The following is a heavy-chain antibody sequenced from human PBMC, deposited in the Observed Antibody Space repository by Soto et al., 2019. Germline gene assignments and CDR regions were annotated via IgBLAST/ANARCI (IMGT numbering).Heavy chain of an antibody. J-gene: IGHJ5*02. D-gene: IGHD1-1*01. CDR3: VRGRDGVNDGWRGP. CDR1: GFTFNTYW. Sequence: EVQLVESGGTLVQPGESLRLSCAASGFTFNTYWMNWVRQAPGKGLEWVANMKKDGSQTHYLDSVRGRFTISRDNARNSLYLEMNSLSAEDTAVYYCVRGRDGVNDGWRGPWGQGTLVTV. CDR2: MKKDGSQT. V-gene: IGHV3-7*01.